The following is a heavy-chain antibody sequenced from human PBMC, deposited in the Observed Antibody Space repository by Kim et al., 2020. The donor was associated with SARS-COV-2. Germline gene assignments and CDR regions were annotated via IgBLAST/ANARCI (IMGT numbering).Heavy chain of an antibody. Sequence: GGSLRLSCAASGFTFSNYGMSWVRQAPGKGLEWVAIIRIDGSERSYADSAKGRFTVSRDNAKNTLNLQMHSLRAEDTAVYYCERTSRDDY. J-gene: IGHJ4*01. CDR3: ERTSRDDY. CDR1: GFTFSNYG. V-gene: IGHV3-7*03. CDR2: IRIDGSER.